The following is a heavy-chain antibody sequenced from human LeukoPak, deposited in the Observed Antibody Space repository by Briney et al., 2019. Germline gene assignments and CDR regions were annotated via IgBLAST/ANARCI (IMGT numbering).Heavy chain of an antibody. D-gene: IGHD1-1*01. J-gene: IGHJ5*02. CDR2: IYTSGST. CDR1: GGSISSGTYY. CDR3: ARARRWNAAVEGWWFDP. V-gene: IGHV4-61*02. Sequence: SQTLSLTCTVSGGSISSGTYYWSWIRQPAGKGLEWIGRIYTSGSTNYSPSLRSRVTISLDTSKNQFSLKLSPVTAADTAVYYCARARRWNAAVEGWWFDPWGQGTLVTVSS.